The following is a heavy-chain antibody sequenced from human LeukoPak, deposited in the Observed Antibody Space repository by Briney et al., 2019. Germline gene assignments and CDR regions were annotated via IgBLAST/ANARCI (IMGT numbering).Heavy chain of an antibody. D-gene: IGHD6-13*01. CDR2: IYHSGST. Sequence: PSQTLSLTCTVSGGSISSGGYYWSWIRQPPGKGLEWIGYIYHSGSTYYNPSLKSRVTISVDRSKNQFSLKLSSVTAADTAVYYCARQSIAEADARTDYWGQGTLVTVSS. CDR3: ARQSIAEADARTDY. V-gene: IGHV4-30-2*01. CDR1: GGSISSGGYY. J-gene: IGHJ4*02.